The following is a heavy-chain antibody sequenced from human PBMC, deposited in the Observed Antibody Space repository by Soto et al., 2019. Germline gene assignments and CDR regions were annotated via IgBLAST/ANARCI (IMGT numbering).Heavy chain of an antibody. Sequence: PSETLSLTCTVSGGSISSGGYYWSWIRQHPGKGLEWIGYIYYSGSTYYNPSLKSRVTISVDTSKNQFSLKLSSVTAADTAVYYWARGYGGVDDGYYYGMDVWGQGTTVTVS. V-gene: IGHV4-31*03. CDR2: IYYSGST. J-gene: IGHJ6*02. CDR3: ARGYGGVDDGYYYGMDV. CDR1: GGSISSGGYY. D-gene: IGHD1-1*01.